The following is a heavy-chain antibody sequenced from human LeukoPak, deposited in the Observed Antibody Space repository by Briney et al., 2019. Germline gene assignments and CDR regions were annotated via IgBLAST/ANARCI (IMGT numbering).Heavy chain of an antibody. CDR3: ARDYYDSSASATFDY. J-gene: IGHJ4*02. CDR2: IASDTTYM. V-gene: IGHV3-21*06. Sequence: GGSLRLPCEASGFTFSTYTVNWVRQAPGKGLEWVSSIASDTTYMKYADSVKGRFSVPRDNAKNSVFLEMKSLRADDTAVYFCARDYYDSSASATFDYWGRGTLVTVSS. D-gene: IGHD3-22*01. CDR1: GFTFSTYT.